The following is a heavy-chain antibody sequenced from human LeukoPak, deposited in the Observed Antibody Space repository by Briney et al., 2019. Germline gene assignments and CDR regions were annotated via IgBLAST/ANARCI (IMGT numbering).Heavy chain of an antibody. J-gene: IGHJ6*03. D-gene: IGHD6-13*01. V-gene: IGHV3-30*02. CDR2: IRYDGTNK. CDR3: ARDLAGRAAGGYYYYYYMDV. Sequence: GGSLRLSCAASGFTFSSYGMHWVRQAPGKGLEWVAFIRYDGTNKYYADSVKGRFTISRDNAKNSLYLQMNSLRAEDTAVYYCARDLAGRAAGGYYYYYYMDVWGKGTTVTVSS. CDR1: GFTFSSYG.